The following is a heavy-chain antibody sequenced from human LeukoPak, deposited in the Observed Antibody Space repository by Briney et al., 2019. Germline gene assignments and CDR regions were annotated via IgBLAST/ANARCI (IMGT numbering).Heavy chain of an antibody. CDR3: ARGTYISGWYPDY. V-gene: IGHV3-48*03. CDR2: ISNSGNTK. CDR1: GFTFSNYE. D-gene: IGHD6-19*01. Sequence: GGSLRLSCAASGFTFSNYEMNWIRQAPGKGLEWISYISNSGNTKYYADSVKGRFTISRDNANNSVYLQMNNLRAEDTAVYYCARGTYISGWYPDYWGQGTRVTVSS. J-gene: IGHJ4*02.